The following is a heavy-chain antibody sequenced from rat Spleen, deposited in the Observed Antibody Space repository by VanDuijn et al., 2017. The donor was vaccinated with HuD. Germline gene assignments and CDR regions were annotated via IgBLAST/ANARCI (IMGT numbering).Heavy chain of an antibody. J-gene: IGHJ4*01. D-gene: IGHD1-2*01. CDR3: ARPEQLGVMDA. V-gene: IGHV5-17*01. Sequence: EVQLVESGGGLVQPGRSLKFSCAASGFTFSDYAMAWVRQAPKKGLEWVATIIYDGSSTYYRDSVKGRFTISRDNAKSTLYLQMDSRRSEDTATYYCARPEQLGVMDAWGQGASVTVSS. CDR2: IIYDGSST. CDR1: GFTFSDYA.